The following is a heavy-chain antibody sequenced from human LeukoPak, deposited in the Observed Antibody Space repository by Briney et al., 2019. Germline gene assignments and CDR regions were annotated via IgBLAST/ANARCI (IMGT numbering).Heavy chain of an antibody. V-gene: IGHV4-34*01. CDR2: INHSGST. CDR3: ARAGCSGGSCYSDY. D-gene: IGHD2-15*01. J-gene: IGHJ4*02. CDR1: GGSFSGYY. Sequence: SETLSLTCAVYGGSFSGYYWSWIRQPPGKGLEWIGEINHSGSTYYNPSLESRITISVDTFQNQFSLKLISVTAADTAVYYCARAGCSGGSCYSDYWGQGTLVTVSS.